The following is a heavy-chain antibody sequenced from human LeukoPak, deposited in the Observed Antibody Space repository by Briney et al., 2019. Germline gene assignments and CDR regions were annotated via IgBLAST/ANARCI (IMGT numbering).Heavy chain of an antibody. CDR2: IKQDGSEK. D-gene: IGHD3-10*01. CDR3: ARGRSANGGFVTMVRPFDY. Sequence: GGSLRLSCAASGFTFSSYWMSWVRQAPGKGLEWVANIKQDGSEKYYVDSVKGRFTISRDNAKNSLYLQMNSLRAEDTAVYYCARGRSANGGFVTMVRPFDYWGQGTLVTVSS. V-gene: IGHV3-7*01. J-gene: IGHJ4*02. CDR1: GFTFSSYW.